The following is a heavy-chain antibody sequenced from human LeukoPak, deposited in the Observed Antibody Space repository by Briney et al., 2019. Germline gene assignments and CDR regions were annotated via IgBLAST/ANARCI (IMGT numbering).Heavy chain of an antibody. J-gene: IGHJ3*02. CDR3: ARSYYDYVWGSYRYWAFDI. Sequence: GGSLRLSCAASGFTFSSYEMNWVRQAPGKGLEWVSYISSSGSTIYYADSVKGRFTISRDNARNSLYLQMNSLRAEDTAVYYCARSYYDYVWGSYRYWAFDIWGQGTMVTVSS. CDR1: GFTFSSYE. CDR2: ISSSGSTI. V-gene: IGHV3-48*03. D-gene: IGHD3-16*02.